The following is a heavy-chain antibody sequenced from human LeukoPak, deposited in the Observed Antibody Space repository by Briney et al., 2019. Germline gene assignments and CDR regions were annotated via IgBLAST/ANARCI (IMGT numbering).Heavy chain of an antibody. CDR1: GFTFSNAW. J-gene: IGHJ3*02. D-gene: IGHD1-26*01. CDR2: IKSKTDGGTT. CDR3: TTEMFGGSYFREAFDI. V-gene: IGHV3-15*01. Sequence: GGSLRLSCAACGFTFSNAWMSWVRQAPGKGLEWVGRIKSKTDGGTTDYAAPVKGRFTISRDDSKNTLYLQMNSLKTEDTAVYYCTTEMFGGSYFREAFDIWGQGTMVTVSS.